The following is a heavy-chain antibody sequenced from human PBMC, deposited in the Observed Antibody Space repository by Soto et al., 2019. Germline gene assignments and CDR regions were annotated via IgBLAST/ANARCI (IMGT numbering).Heavy chain of an antibody. CDR1: GVSISSGDYY. V-gene: IGHV4-30-4*01. Sequence: PSETLSLTCAVSGVSISSGDYYWSWIRQPPGKGLEWTGYIYFSGNTYYNPSLKSRVTISVDTSKNQFSLKLISVTAADTAVYYFVRAAVPTPSHYSVSAVWGHGSTVPVS. CDR2: IYFSGNT. CDR3: VRAAVPTPSHYSVSAV. J-gene: IGHJ6*02. D-gene: IGHD2-15*01.